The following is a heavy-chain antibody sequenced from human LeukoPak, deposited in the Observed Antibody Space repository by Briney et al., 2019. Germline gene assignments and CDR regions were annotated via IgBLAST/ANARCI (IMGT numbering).Heavy chain of an antibody. CDR1: GFTFSSYS. D-gene: IGHD3-22*01. V-gene: IGHV3-21*01. CDR2: ISSSSSYI. Sequence: TGGSLRLSCAASGFTFSSYSMNWVRQAPGKGLEWVSSISSSSSYIYYADSVKGRFTISRDNAKNSLYLQMNSLRAEDTAVYYCARDPKYYDSSGYLNYWGQGTLVTVSS. CDR3: ARDPKYYDSSGYLNY. J-gene: IGHJ4*02.